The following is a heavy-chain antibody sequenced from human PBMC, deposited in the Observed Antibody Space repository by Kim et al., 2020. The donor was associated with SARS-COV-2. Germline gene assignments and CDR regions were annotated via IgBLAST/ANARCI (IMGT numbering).Heavy chain of an antibody. V-gene: IGHV4-59*13. CDR3: AKFGFFSLDY. J-gene: IGHJ4*02. CDR1: GGSLNSYF. D-gene: IGHD3-16*01. CDR2: IYYTGST. Sequence: SETLSLTCTVSGGSLNSYFWSWIRRPPGKGLEWIGYIYYTGSTNCNPSLKSRVTMSVDTSKNQFSLRLSSVTAADTAVYYCAKFGFFSLDYWGQGTLVTV.